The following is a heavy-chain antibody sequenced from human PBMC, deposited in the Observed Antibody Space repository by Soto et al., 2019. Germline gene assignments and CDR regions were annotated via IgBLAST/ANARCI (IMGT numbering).Heavy chain of an antibody. CDR3: AKAGRLVINWFAP. D-gene: IGHD2-21*01. J-gene: IGHJ5*02. Sequence: EVQVLESGGGLVQPGGSLRLSCAASGFTFSSYAMSWVRQAPGRGLEWVSCITGSGGDTYYEDSVKGRFTISRDNSKDTLFLQMNSLRAEDTAVYYCAKAGRLVINWFAPWGQGTLVIVSS. V-gene: IGHV3-23*01. CDR2: ITGSGGDT. CDR1: GFTFSSYA.